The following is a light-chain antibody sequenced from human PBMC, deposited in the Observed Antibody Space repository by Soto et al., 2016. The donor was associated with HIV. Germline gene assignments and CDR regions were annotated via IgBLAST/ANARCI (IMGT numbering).Light chain of an antibody. CDR1: QSISSW. J-gene: IGKJ1*01. Sequence: DIQMTQSPSTLSASVGDRVTITCRASQSISSWLAWYQQKPGKAPKLLIYKASSLESGVPSRFSGSGSGTEFTLTISSLQPDDFATYYCQQYNSYVWTFGQGTKVE. CDR3: QQYNSYVWT. V-gene: IGKV1-5*03. CDR2: KAS.